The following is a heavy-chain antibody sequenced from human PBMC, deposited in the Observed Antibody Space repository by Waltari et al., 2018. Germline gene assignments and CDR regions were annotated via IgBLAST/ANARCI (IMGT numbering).Heavy chain of an antibody. J-gene: IGHJ4*02. CDR2: LYAGGTT. D-gene: IGHD5-12*01. CDR3: ARAGLGSPSQWLQLLDS. CDR1: GFIVSNNY. Sequence: EVQLVESGGGLIQPGGSLRLSCTASGFIVSNNYMSWVRQAPGQGLECVSGLYAGGTTNYADSVKGRFTISRGTSKNTLYLQMTSLRAEDTAVYFCARAGLGSPSQWLQLLDSWGQGTLVTVSS. V-gene: IGHV3-53*01.